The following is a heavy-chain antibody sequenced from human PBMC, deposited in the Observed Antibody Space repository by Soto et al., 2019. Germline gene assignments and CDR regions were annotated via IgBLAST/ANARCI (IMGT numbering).Heavy chain of an antibody. CDR2: IIPIFGTA. Sequence: ASVKVSCKASGGTFSSYAISWVRQAPGQGLEWMGGIIPIFGTANYAQKFQGRVTITADESTSTAYMELSSLRSEDTAVYYCARGENFDYYYGMDVWGQGATVTVSS. CDR1: GGTFSSYA. D-gene: IGHD3-9*01. V-gene: IGHV1-69*13. J-gene: IGHJ6*02. CDR3: ARGENFDYYYGMDV.